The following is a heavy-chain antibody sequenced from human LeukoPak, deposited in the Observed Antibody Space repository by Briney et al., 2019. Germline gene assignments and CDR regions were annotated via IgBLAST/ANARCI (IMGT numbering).Heavy chain of an antibody. V-gene: IGHV3-48*02. CDR2: ISSSSSTI. CDR1: GFTFSNYS. CDR3: ARDHNWGFDC. D-gene: IGHD7-27*01. Sequence: PGGSLRLSCAASGFTFSNYSMNWVRQAPGKGLEWVSYISSSSSTISYADSVKGRFTIARDNAKNSLYLQMNSLRDEDTAVYYCARDHNWGFDCWGQGILVTVSS. J-gene: IGHJ4*02.